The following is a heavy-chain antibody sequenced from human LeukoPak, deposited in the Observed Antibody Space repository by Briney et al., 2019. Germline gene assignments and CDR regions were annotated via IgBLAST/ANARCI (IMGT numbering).Heavy chain of an antibody. Sequence: SETLSLTCTVSGGSISSYYWSWIRQPPGKGLEWIGYIYYSGSTNYNPSLKSRVTISVDTSKNQFSLKLSSVTAADTAVYYCARGVGGCSSTSCYRYYYYGMDVWGQGTTVTVSS. D-gene: IGHD2-2*02. CDR2: IYYSGST. CDR1: GGSISSYY. V-gene: IGHV4-59*01. J-gene: IGHJ6*02. CDR3: ARGVGGCSSTSCYRYYYYGMDV.